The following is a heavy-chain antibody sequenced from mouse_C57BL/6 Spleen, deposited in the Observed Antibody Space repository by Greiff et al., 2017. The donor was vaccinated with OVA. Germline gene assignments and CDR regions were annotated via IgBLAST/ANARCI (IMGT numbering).Heavy chain of an antibody. J-gene: IGHJ1*03. D-gene: IGHD4-1*01. CDR1: GFNIKDDY. Sequence: VQLQQSGAELVRPGASVKLSCTASGFNIKDDYMHWVKQRPEQGLEWIGWIDPENGDTEYASKFQGKATITADTSSNTAYLQLSSLTSEDTAVYYCTTPLTGHWYFDVWGTGTTVTVSS. V-gene: IGHV14-4*01. CDR2: IDPENGDT. CDR3: TTPLTGHWYFDV.